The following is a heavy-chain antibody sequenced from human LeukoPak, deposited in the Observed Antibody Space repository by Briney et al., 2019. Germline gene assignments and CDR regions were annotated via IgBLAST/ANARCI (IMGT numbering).Heavy chain of an antibody. CDR1: GGSISSYY. CDR2: IYYSGST. J-gene: IGHJ4*02. D-gene: IGHD4/OR15-4a*01. Sequence: PSETLSPTXTVSGGSISSYYWSWIRQPPGKGLEWIGYIYYSGSTNYNPSLKSRVTISVDTSKNQFSLKLSSVTAADTAVYYCARIPDYGVNSEGAVYWGQGTLVTVSS. CDR3: ARIPDYGVNSEGAVY. V-gene: IGHV4-59*01.